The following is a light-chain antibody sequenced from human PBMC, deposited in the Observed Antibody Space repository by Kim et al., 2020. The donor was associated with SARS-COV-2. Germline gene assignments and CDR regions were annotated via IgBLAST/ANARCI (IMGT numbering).Light chain of an antibody. Sequence: DSQLTQSPSSLSASVGDRVTITCRTSQDLNTYLNWYQQKPGKAPKLLIYAASSLQNGVPSRFSGNTSGTHFTLTINSLQPEDFATYYCQQSYSTPIFGQGTRLEIK. J-gene: IGKJ5*01. V-gene: IGKV1-39*01. CDR1: QDLNTY. CDR2: AAS. CDR3: QQSYSTPI.